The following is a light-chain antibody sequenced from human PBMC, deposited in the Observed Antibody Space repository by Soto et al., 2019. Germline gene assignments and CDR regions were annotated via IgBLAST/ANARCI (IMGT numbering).Light chain of an antibody. V-gene: IGKV1-33*01. Sequence: DIQITQSPSSLSASVGDRVTITCQASRDIANYLNWYQQKPGKAPSLLISDATNLKTGVPSRFSGSVSGTDFTFTISSLQPEDIATYYCEQYDSLPYTFGQRTKLEIK. CDR1: RDIANY. CDR3: EQYDSLPYT. J-gene: IGKJ2*01. CDR2: DAT.